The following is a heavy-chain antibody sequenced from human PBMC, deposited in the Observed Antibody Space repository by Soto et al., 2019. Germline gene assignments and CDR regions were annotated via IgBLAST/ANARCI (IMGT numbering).Heavy chain of an antibody. V-gene: IGHV3-30-3*01. CDR1: GFTFSIYA. D-gene: IGHD6-19*01. CDR3: ARSYSVAGWGQFDY. CDR2: ISSDGTNN. J-gene: IGHJ4*02. Sequence: QVPLVGSGGGVVQPGTSLRLSCAASGFTFSIYAMHWVRQAPEKGLEWVAVISSDGTNNNHADSVRGRFRISRDNSNRMLHRQMEHMRVGDTGVYYWARSYSVAGWGQFDYWGQGSLVTVSS.